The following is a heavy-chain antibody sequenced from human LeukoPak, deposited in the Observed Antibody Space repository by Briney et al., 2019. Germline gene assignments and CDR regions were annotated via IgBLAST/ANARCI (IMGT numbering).Heavy chain of an antibody. CDR3: ARALRSGLMVYAIDYYFDY. D-gene: IGHD2-8*01. CDR1: GGTFISYA. Sequence: ASVKVSCKASGGTFISYAISWVRQAPGQGLEWMGGIIPIFGTANYAQKFQGRVTITADESTSTAYMELSSLRSEDTAVYYCARALRSGLMVYAIDYYFDYWGQGTLVTVSS. CDR2: IIPIFGTA. J-gene: IGHJ4*02. V-gene: IGHV1-69*13.